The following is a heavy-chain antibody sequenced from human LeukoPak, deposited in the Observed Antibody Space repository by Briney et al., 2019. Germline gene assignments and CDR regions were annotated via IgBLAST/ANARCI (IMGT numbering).Heavy chain of an antibody. J-gene: IGHJ4*02. CDR3: ATAPPYYYDSSGYFGY. D-gene: IGHD3-22*01. CDR2: ISGSGGST. V-gene: IGHV3-23*01. Sequence: GGSLRLSCAASGFTFSSYAMSWVRQAPGKGLEWVSAISGSGGSTYYADSVKGRFTISRDNSTNTLYLQMNSLRAEDTAVYYCATAPPYYYDSSGYFGYWGQGTLVTVSS. CDR1: GFTFSSYA.